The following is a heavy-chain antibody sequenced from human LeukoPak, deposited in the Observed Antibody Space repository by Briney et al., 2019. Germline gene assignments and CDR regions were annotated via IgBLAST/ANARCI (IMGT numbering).Heavy chain of an antibody. CDR1: GFPFSIYE. CDR3: ALLAVASDFDY. CDR2: IGSSSTTI. D-gene: IGHD6-19*01. J-gene: IGHJ4*02. V-gene: IGHV3-48*03. Sequence: GGSLRLSCAVSGFPFSIYEMNWVRQAPGKGLEWVSSIGSSSTTIYYADSVKGRFSISRDNAKNSLYLQMNSLRVEDTAVYYCALLAVASDFDYWGQGALVTVSS.